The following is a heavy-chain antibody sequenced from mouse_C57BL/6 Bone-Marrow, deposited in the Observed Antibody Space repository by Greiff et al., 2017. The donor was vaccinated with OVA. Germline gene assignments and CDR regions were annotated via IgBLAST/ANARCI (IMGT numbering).Heavy chain of an antibody. V-gene: IGHV1-59*01. CDR3: ARGLGAEAFCDY. Sequence: QVQLQQPGAELVRPGTSVKLSCKASGYTFTSYWMHWVKQRPGQGLEWIGVIDPSDSYTNYNQKFKGKATLTVDTSSSPADMQLSSLTSEDSAVYYWARGLGAEAFCDYWGQGTTLTVSS. CDR1: GYTFTSYW. D-gene: IGHD4-1*01. J-gene: IGHJ2*01. CDR2: IDPSDSYT.